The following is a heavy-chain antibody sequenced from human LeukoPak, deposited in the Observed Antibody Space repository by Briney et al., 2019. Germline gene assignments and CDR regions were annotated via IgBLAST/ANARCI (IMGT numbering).Heavy chain of an antibody. Sequence: GGSLRLSCAASGFTFDNYAMNWVRQAPGKGLEWVSSISGSGSNTYYTDSVKGRFTISRDNSKNTLYLRMNSLRAEDTAVYYCAKVKSGYDYFDYWGQGTLVTVSS. D-gene: IGHD5-12*01. CDR2: ISGSGSNT. CDR3: AKVKSGYDYFDY. J-gene: IGHJ4*02. CDR1: GFTFDNYA. V-gene: IGHV3-23*01.